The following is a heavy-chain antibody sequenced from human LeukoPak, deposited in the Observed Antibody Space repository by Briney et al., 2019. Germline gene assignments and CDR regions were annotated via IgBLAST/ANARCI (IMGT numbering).Heavy chain of an antibody. CDR2: IYYSGST. D-gene: IGHD2-15*01. J-gene: IGHJ3*02. CDR3: ARECSGGSCFDAFDI. CDR1: GGSISSGGYY. Sequence: SETLSLTCTVSGGSISSGGYYWSWIRQHPGKGLEWIGYIYYSGSTYYNPSPKSRVTISVDTSKNQFSLKLSSVTAADTAVYYCARECSGGSCFDAFDIWGQGTMVTVSS. V-gene: IGHV4-31*03.